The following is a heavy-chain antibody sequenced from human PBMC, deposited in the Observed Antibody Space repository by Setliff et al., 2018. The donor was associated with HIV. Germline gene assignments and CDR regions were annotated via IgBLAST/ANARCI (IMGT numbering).Heavy chain of an antibody. CDR1: GDAFSTFA. CDR3: ARGSPIVWFGEFLYPEIDY. V-gene: IGHV1-69*13. CDR2: IIPKSNTP. J-gene: IGHJ4*02. D-gene: IGHD3-10*01. Sequence: SVKVSCKASGDAFSTFAIIWVRQAPGQGLEWMGGIIPKSNTPDYAQIFKGRLTITADESTSTAHMELVGLTSEDTAVYYCARGSPIVWFGEFLYPEIDYWGQGSLVTVSS.